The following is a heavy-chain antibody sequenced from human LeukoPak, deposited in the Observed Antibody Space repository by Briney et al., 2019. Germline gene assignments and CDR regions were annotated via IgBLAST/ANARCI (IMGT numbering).Heavy chain of an antibody. J-gene: IGHJ4*02. V-gene: IGHV3-43D*03. CDR1: GFTFSSYW. CDR2: ISWDGGST. CDR3: AKAGHGDFDVEPDY. D-gene: IGHD4-17*01. Sequence: GGSLRLSCAASGFTFSSYWMSWVRQAPGKGLEWVAFISWDGGSTYYADSVKGRFTISRDNSKNSLYLQMNSLRAEDTALYYCAKAGHGDFDVEPDYSGQGNLVPVSS.